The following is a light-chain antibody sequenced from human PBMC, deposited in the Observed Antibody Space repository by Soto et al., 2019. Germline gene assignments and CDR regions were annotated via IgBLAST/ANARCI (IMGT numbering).Light chain of an antibody. V-gene: IGKV1-39*01. CDR2: AAS. CDR3: QQSYSTPRT. Sequence: DIQMTQSPSSLSASVGDRVTITCRASQSISIYLNWYQQKPEKAPKLLIYAASSLQSGVPSRFSGSGSGTDFTLTISSLQPEDFATYYCQQSYSTPRTFGQGTKVDI. J-gene: IGKJ1*01. CDR1: QSISIY.